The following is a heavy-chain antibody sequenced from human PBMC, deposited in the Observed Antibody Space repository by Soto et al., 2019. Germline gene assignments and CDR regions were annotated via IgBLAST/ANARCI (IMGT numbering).Heavy chain of an antibody. Sequence: GGSLRLSCAASGFTFSNYGMHWVRQSPGKGLEWVAAILYDGSNTYYADSVKGRFTISRDNSKNTLYLEMNSLRPEDTAVYHCAKSRDGYSFYYFYGMDVWGQGTTVTVSS. J-gene: IGHJ6*02. CDR1: GFTFSNYG. D-gene: IGHD4-4*01. V-gene: IGHV3-30*18. CDR2: ILYDGSNT. CDR3: AKSRDGYSFYYFYGMDV.